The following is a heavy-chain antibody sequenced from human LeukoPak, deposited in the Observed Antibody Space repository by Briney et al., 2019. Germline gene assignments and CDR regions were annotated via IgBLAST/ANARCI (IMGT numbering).Heavy chain of an antibody. CDR3: ARIFKRYYYDSSGYSAFDP. J-gene: IGHJ5*02. CDR1: GGSISSYY. D-gene: IGHD3-22*01. Sequence: PSETLSLTCTVSGGSISSYYWSWIRQPPGKGLEWIGYIYYSGSTNYNPSLKSRVTISVYTSKNQISLKLSSVTAADTAVYYCARIFKRYYYDSSGYSAFDPWGQGTLVTVSS. CDR2: IYYSGST. V-gene: IGHV4-59*12.